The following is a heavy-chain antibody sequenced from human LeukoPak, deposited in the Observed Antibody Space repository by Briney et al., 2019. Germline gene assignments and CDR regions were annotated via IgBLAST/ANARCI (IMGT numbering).Heavy chain of an antibody. CDR3: ARGGITPYCSSTSCPAAHFDY. V-gene: IGHV3-53*04. J-gene: IGHJ4*02. CDR2: IYSGDTT. Sequence: GGSLRLSCAASGFTVSSNFMSWVRQAPGKGLEWASVIYSGDTTYYADSVKGRFTISRHNSENTLYLQMSNLRAEDTAVYYCARGGITPYCSSTSCPAAHFDYWGQGTLVTVSS. CDR1: GFTVSSNF. D-gene: IGHD2-2*01.